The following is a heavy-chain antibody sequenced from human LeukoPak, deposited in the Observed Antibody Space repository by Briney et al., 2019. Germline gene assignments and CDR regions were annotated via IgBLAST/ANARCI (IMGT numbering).Heavy chain of an antibody. J-gene: IGHJ4*02. V-gene: IGHV1-2*02. CDR2: INPNSGDT. CDR3: ARDPEPYYYDSSGYAGWYYFDY. Sequence: ASVKVSCKASGYTFSDYYMHWVRQAPGQGLEWMGWINPNSGDTNYAQRFQGRVTMTRDTSISTAYMELSRLRSDDTAVYYCARDPEPYYYDSSGYAGWYYFDYWGQGTLVTVSS. D-gene: IGHD3-22*01. CDR1: GYTFSDYY.